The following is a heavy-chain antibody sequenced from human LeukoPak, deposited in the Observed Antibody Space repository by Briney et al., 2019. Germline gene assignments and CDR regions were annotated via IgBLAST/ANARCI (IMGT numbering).Heavy chain of an antibody. CDR1: GGSFSGYY. J-gene: IGHJ6*03. V-gene: IGHV4-34*01. D-gene: IGHD1-26*01. CDR3: ARMVGWGARRYYYYYMDV. CDR2: INHSGST. Sequence: KPSETLSLTCAVYGGSFSGYYWSWIRQPPGKGLEWIGEINHSGSTNYNPSLKSRVTISVDTSKNQFSLKLSSVTAADTAVYYCARMVGWGARRYYYYYMDVWGKGTTVTISS.